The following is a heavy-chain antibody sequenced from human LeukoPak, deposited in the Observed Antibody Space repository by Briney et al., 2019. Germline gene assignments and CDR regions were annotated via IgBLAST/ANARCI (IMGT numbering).Heavy chain of an antibody. D-gene: IGHD6-19*01. CDR3: AGVVGLYRSGWYVDY. CDR2: INSDGSST. J-gene: IGHJ4*02. CDR1: GFIFSNYW. V-gene: IGHV3-74*01. Sequence: PGGSLRLSCAASGFIFSNYWMHWARQVPGTGLVWVSRINSDGSSTHYADSVKGRFTISRDNAKNTLYLQMNSLRVEDTAVYYCAGVVGLYRSGWYVDYWGQGTRVTVSS.